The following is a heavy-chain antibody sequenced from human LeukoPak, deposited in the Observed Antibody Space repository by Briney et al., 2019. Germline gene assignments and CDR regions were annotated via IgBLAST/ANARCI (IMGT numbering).Heavy chain of an antibody. CDR2: IYHSGST. J-gene: IGHJ4*02. D-gene: IGHD1-26*01. CDR3: ARWIVGATTSFDC. Sequence: PSETLSLTCAVSGGSISSSNWWSWVRQPPGKGLEWIGEIYHSGSTNYNPSLKSRVTISVDKSKNQFSLQMTSVTAADTAVYYCARWIVGATTSFDCWGQGTLVTVSS. CDR1: GGSISSSNW. V-gene: IGHV4-4*02.